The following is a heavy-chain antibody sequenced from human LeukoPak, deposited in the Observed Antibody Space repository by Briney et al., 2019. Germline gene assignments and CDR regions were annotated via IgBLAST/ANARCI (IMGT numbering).Heavy chain of an antibody. CDR1: GYTFTGYY. D-gene: IGHD3-3*01. Sequence: ASVKVSCKASGYTFTGYYMHWVRQAPGQGLEWMGWINPNSGGTNYAQKFQGRVTMTRDTSISTAYMELSRLRSDDTAVYYCARAGYYDFWSGYYLAWGQGTLVTVSS. J-gene: IGHJ5*02. CDR2: INPNSGGT. V-gene: IGHV1-2*02. CDR3: ARAGYYDFWSGYYLA.